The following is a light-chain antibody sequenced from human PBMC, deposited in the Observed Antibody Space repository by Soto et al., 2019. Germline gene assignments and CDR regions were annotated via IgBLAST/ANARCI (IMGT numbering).Light chain of an antibody. J-gene: IGKJ3*01. CDR2: GAF. CDR1: QDKKTF. CDR3: QQLNNDPPFT. V-gene: IGKV1-9*01. Sequence: IQLTQSPSSLSASIGDRVSITCRASQDKKTFLAWYQQKPGKAPKLLIYGAFTLQSGVPSRFNGSGSGTDFTLTISRLQPEDFATYYCQQLNNDPPFTFGPGTKVDLE.